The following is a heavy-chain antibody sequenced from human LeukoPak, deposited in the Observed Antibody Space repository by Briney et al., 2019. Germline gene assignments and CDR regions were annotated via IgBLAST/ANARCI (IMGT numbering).Heavy chain of an antibody. J-gene: IGHJ4*02. V-gene: IGHV1-46*01. CDR2: INPSGGST. D-gene: IGHD1-1*01. CDR1: GYSFSSYY. Sequence: ASVKVSCKASGYSFSSYYVHWVRQAPGQGLEWMGIINPSGGSTSHAQKFRGRVTMTRDTSTSTVYMELSSLTSEDTAVYYCARATTGMPRGISDYWGQGTLVTVSS. CDR3: ARATTGMPRGISDY.